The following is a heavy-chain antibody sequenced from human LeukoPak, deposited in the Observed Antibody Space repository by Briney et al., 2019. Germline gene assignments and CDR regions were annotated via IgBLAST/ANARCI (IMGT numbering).Heavy chain of an antibody. J-gene: IGHJ6*02. D-gene: IGHD2-2*01. CDR1: GYTFTGYY. CDR3: ARDPGYCSSTSCLTHYYGMDV. V-gene: IGHV1-2*04. Sequence: ASVKVSCKASGYTFTGYYMHWVRQAPGQGLEWMGWINPNSGGTNYAQKFQGWVTMTRDTSISTAYMELSRLRSDDTAVYYCARDPGYCSSTSCLTHYYGMDVWGQGTTVTVS. CDR2: INPNSGGT.